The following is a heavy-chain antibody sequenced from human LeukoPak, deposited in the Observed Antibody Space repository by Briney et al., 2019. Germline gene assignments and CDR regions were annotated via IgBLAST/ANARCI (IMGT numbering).Heavy chain of an antibody. CDR1: GFTFSSYG. J-gene: IGHJ6*03. CDR3: ATGTGYSYDNSYYYMDV. V-gene: IGHV3-30*02. Sequence: QAGGSLRLSCAAAGFTFSSYGMHWVRQAPEKGLEGGAIIRYDGNSKDYADSGKGRFTISRDNCKNTLYLQMNSLRRAATALSYCATGTGYSYDNSYYYMDVWGQGTPVTVSS. CDR2: IRYDGNSK. D-gene: IGHD5-18*01.